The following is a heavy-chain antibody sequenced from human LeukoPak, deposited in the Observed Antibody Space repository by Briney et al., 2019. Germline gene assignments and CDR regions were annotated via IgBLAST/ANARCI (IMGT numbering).Heavy chain of an antibody. V-gene: IGHV3-11*04. CDR3: ARHARVAGFDY. J-gene: IGHJ4*02. Sequence: GGSLRLSCAASRFTFSDFYMSWIRQAPGKGLEWISYISNSGATIYYADSVKGRFTISRDNAKNSLYLQMNSLRAEDTAVYYCARHARVAGFDYWGLGTLVTVSS. D-gene: IGHD6-19*01. CDR1: RFTFSDFY. CDR2: ISNSGATI.